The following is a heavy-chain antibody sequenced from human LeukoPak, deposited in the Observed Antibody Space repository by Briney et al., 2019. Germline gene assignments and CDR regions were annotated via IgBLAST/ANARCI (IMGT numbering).Heavy chain of an antibody. CDR3: ARTVPSGYRMFDY. CDR2: IYYSGST. CDR1: GGSLSSGSYY. D-gene: IGHD3-3*01. V-gene: IGHV4-61*01. J-gene: IGHJ4*02. Sequence: SETLSLTCTVSGGSLSSGSYYWRWLRQPPGKGLEWIGYIYYSGSTNYNPSLKSRVTISVDTSKNQFSLKLSSVTAADTAVYYCARTVPSGYRMFDYWGQGTLVTVSS.